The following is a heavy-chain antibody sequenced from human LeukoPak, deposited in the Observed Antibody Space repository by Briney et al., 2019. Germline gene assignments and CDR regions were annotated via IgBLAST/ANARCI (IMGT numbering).Heavy chain of an antibody. V-gene: IGHV4-39*07. J-gene: IGHJ4*02. CDR2: IYYSGST. D-gene: IGHD3-22*01. CDR3: ARDQGTIIRGYFDY. CDR1: GGSISSYY. Sequence: SETLSLTCTVSGGSISSYYWGWIRQPPGKGLEWIGSIYYSGSTYYNPSLKSRVTISVDMSKNQFSLKLRSVTAADTAVYYCARDQGTIIRGYFDYGGQGTLVTVSS.